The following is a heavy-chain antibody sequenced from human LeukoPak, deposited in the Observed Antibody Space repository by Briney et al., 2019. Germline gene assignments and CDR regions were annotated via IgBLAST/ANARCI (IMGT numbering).Heavy chain of an antibody. CDR3: ARAPAAITPDYYYYMDV. J-gene: IGHJ6*03. CDR1: GGSISSYY. D-gene: IGHD2-2*02. CDR2: IYTSGST. V-gene: IGHV4-4*09. Sequence: SETLSLTCTVSGGSISSYYWSWIRQPPGKGLEWIGYIYTSGSTNYNPSLKSRVTISVDTSKNQFSLKLSSVTAADTAVYYCARAPAAITPDYYYYMDVWGKGTTVTVSS.